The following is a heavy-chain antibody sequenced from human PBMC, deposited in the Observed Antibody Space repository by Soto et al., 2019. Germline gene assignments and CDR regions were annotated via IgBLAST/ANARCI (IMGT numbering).Heavy chain of an antibody. CDR3: AKAPANVPWWFAP. CDR2: ISGSEGTT. J-gene: IGHJ5*02. Sequence: PSETLSLTCTVSGGSISSGDYYWSWIRQAPGKGLEWISAISGSEGTTYYRDSVKGRFIISRDNSKSTVYLRINSLKIEDTAVYYCAKAPANVPWWFAPWGQGTLVTVSS. V-gene: IGHV3-23*01. CDR1: GGSISSGDYY.